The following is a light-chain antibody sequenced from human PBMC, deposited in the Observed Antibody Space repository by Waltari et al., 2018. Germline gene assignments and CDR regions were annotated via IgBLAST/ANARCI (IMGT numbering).Light chain of an antibody. CDR1: QSISSS. CDR3: QQYDSSPLT. CDR2: GAS. J-gene: IGKJ1*01. V-gene: IGKV3-20*01. Sequence: EIVLTQSPVTLSSSPGERVTLSCRASQSISSSLVWYQQKPGQPPRLLIFGASGRATGIPDRFSGSGSGTEFTLTISRLEPEDFAVYYCQQYDSSPLTFGQGTKVEIK.